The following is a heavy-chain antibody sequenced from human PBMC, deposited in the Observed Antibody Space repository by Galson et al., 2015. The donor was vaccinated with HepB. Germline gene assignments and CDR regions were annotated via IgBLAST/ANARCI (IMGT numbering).Heavy chain of an antibody. CDR2: INHSGST. V-gene: IGHV4-34*01. Sequence: LSLTCAVYGGSFSDYYWSWIRQPPGKGLEWIGGINHSGSTNYNPSLKSRVTMSVDTSKNQFSLKLSSVTAADTAVYYCARDHTDTVTNAFDIWGQGTMVTVSS. CDR1: GGSFSDYY. D-gene: IGHD4-17*01. CDR3: ARDHTDTVTNAFDI. J-gene: IGHJ3*02.